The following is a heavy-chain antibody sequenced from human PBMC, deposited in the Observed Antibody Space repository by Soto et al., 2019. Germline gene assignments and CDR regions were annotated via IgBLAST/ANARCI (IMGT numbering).Heavy chain of an antibody. CDR3: ARWAGFGEDY. D-gene: IGHD6-19*01. CDR2: LKQDGSEK. Sequence: EVQLVESGGGLVQSGGSLRLSCTASGFTFSSYWMSWVRQAPGKGLEWVANLKQDGSEKYYVDSVKGRFTISRDNAKSSLSLQMNSLRVEDTAVYYCARWAGFGEDYWGQGTLVTVSS. CDR1: GFTFSSYW. V-gene: IGHV3-7*01. J-gene: IGHJ4*02.